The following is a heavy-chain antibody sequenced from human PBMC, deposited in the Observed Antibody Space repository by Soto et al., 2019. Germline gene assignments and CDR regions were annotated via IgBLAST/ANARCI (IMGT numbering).Heavy chain of an antibody. J-gene: IGHJ4*02. Sequence: QITLKESGPTLVNPTQTLTLTCTFSGFSLTTSGVGVGWIRQPPGKALEWLALIYWDDDKRYRPSLKSGLTITKDPAKNQVVLTMTNMDPVDTATYYCAHRRRYNRNLHGGNFDYWGQGTLVTVSS. D-gene: IGHD1-7*01. CDR3: AHRRRYNRNLHGGNFDY. CDR1: GFSLTTSGVG. CDR2: IYWDDDK. V-gene: IGHV2-5*02.